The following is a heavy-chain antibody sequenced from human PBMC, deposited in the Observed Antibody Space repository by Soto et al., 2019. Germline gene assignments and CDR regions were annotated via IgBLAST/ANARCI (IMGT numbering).Heavy chain of an antibody. J-gene: IGHJ4*02. CDR3: AREKGPIYSSGWYFDY. Sequence: ASVKVSCKASGYTFTSYGISWVRQAPGQGLEWMGWISAYNGNTNYAQKLQGRVTMTTDTSTSTAYMELRSLRSDDTAVYYCAREKGPIYSSGWYFDYWGQGTLVTVSS. CDR2: ISAYNGNT. V-gene: IGHV1-18*01. CDR1: GYTFTSYG. D-gene: IGHD6-19*01.